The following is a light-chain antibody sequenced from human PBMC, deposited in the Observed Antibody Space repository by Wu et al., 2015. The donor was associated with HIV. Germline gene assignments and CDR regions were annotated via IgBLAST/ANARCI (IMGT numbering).Light chain of an antibody. Sequence: DVLMTQSPSTLSASVGDRVTITCRASQSISTWLAWYQQKPGKAPKLLIYQASTLETGVPSRFSASGSGTEFTLTINSLQPDDFATYFCQQYSSYSGTFGQGTKVE. CDR3: QQYSSYSGT. CDR2: QAS. V-gene: IGKV1-5*03. J-gene: IGKJ1*01. CDR1: QSISTW.